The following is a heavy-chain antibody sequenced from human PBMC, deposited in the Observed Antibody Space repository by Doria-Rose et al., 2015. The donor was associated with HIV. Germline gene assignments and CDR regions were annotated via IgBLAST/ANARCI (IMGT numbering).Heavy chain of an antibody. J-gene: IGHJ4*02. CDR3: ARIKSSRWYHKYYFDF. D-gene: IGHD6-13*01. V-gene: IGHV2-26*01. CDR1: GVSLSSPGMG. CDR2: IFSDDER. Sequence: QVQLVQSGPVLVKPAETLTLTCTVSGVSLSSPGMGVSWIRQPPGKALEWLANIFSDDERSYKTSLKSRLTISRGTSKSKVALTMTDMDPVDTATYYCARIKSSRWYHKYYFDFWGQGTLVIVSA.